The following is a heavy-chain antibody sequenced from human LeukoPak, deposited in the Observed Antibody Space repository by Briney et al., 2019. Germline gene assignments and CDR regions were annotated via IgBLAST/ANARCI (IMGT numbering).Heavy chain of an antibody. Sequence: PGGSLRLSCAASGFTFSSYEMNWVRQAPGKGLEWVSYISSSGSTIYYADSVKGRFTIPRDNAKNSLYLQMNSLRAEDTALYYCAKDMGAAAGTGYYYMDVWGKGTTVTVSS. CDR2: ISSSGSTI. V-gene: IGHV3-48*03. J-gene: IGHJ6*03. CDR3: AKDMGAAAGTGYYYMDV. CDR1: GFTFSSYE. D-gene: IGHD6-13*01.